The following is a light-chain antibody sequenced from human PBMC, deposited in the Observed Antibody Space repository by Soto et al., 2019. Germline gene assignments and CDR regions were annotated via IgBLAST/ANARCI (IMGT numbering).Light chain of an antibody. V-gene: IGLV2-23*01. CDR1: SRDV. CDR3: CSYAGSSPSVI. J-gene: IGLJ2*01. CDR2: EGT. Sequence: QSALTQPASVSGSPGQSITISCAGISRDVSWYQQHPGKAPKFIIYEGTKRPSGVSDRFSGSKSGNTASLTISGLQAEDEADYYCCSYAGSSPSVIFGGGTKLTVL.